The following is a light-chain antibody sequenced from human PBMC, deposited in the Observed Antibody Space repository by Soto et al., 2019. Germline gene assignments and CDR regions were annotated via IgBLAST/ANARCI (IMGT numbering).Light chain of an antibody. CDR3: QQYAGSPST. J-gene: IGKJ1*01. Sequence: EIALTQSPGTLSLSPGERATLSCRASQSVSNSYLAWYQQKPGQGPRLLIYGASSRATGIPDRFSGSGSGTDFTLTISRLEPEDFAVYYCQQYAGSPSTFGQGTKVDIK. CDR2: GAS. CDR1: QSVSNSY. V-gene: IGKV3-20*01.